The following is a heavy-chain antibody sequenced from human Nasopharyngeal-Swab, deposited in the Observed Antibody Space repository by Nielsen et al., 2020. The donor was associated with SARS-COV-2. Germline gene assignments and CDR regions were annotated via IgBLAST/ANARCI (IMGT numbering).Heavy chain of an antibody. CDR2: IYYSGST. V-gene: IGHV4-59*08. D-gene: IGHD4-17*01. J-gene: IGHJ6*03. Sequence: SETLSLTCTGSGGSISSYYWSWIRQPPGKGLEWIGYIYYSGSTNYNPSLKSRVTISVDTSKNQFSLKLSSVTAADTAVYYCARHPLHDYGDYDLPYYYYMDVWGKGTTVTVSS. CDR1: GGSISSYY. CDR3: ARHPLHDYGDYDLPYYYYMDV.